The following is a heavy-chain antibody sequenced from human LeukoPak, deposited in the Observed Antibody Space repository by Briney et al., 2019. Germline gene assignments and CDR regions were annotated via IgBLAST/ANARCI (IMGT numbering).Heavy chain of an antibody. CDR2: IYPGDSDT. J-gene: IGHJ5*02. V-gene: IGHV5-51*01. D-gene: IGHD3-16*02. CDR1: GYSFTSYW. CDR3: ARFFGRAMITFGGVIS. Sequence: GESLKISCKGSGYSFTSYWIGWARQMPGKGLEWMGIIYPGDSDTRYSPSFQGQVTISADKSISTAYLQWSSLKASDTAMYYCARFFGRAMITFGGVISWGQGTLVTVSS.